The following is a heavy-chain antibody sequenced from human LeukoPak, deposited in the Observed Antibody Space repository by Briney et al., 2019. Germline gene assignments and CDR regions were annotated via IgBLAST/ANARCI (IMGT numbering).Heavy chain of an antibody. D-gene: IGHD3-22*01. V-gene: IGHV1-24*01. CDR1: GYMFTELS. CDR2: FDPEDDEK. Sequence: ASVKGSCKVSGYMFTELSMHWVRQAPGKGLEWMGGFDPEDDEKMYAQKLQGRVTMTEDTSTDTAYMELSSLRSEDTAVYYCAAELSSGYFDYWGQGTLVPVSS. J-gene: IGHJ4*02. CDR3: AAELSSGYFDY.